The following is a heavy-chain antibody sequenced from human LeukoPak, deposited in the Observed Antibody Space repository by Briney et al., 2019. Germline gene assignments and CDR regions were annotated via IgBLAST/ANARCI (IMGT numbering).Heavy chain of an antibody. CDR1: GFTFSSNW. Sequence: GGSLRLSCAASGFTFSSNWMSWVRQAPGKGLEWLAKIKQDGSETCHMDSVKGRFTISRDNAKNSLYLQMNSLRAEDTAVYYWAKYTGYYFDYWGRGILVTVPS. D-gene: IGHD5-12*01. J-gene: IGHJ4*02. V-gene: IGHV3-7*01. CDR3: AKYTGYYFDY. CDR2: IKQDGSET.